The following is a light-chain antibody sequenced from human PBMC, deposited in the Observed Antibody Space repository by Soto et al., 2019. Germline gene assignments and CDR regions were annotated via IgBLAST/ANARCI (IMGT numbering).Light chain of an antibody. CDR2: DVS. J-gene: IGLJ6*01. CDR3: SSYTRSSPHV. Sequence: QSALTQPASVSGSPGQSITISCTGTSSDVGAYNFVSWYQQHPGKVPKLMIFDVSSRPSGVSDRLSGSKSGNTASLTISGIQAGDQGHYYCSSYTRSSPHVFGSGAKLTVL. CDR1: SSDVGAYNF. V-gene: IGLV2-14*03.